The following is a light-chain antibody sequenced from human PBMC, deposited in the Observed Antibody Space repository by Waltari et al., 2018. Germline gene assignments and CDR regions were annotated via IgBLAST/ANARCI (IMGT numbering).Light chain of an antibody. J-gene: IGLJ2*01. CDR2: KDS. CDR3: QSADSSDTV. V-gene: IGLV3-25*03. CDR1: ALSHHY. Sequence: SYELTQPPSVSVSPGQTARITCSGAALSHHYAYWYQWKPGQAPVVLIYKDSERPSGIPERFSGSSSGTTVTLIISGVQAEDEADYYCQSADSSDTVFGGGTKLTVL.